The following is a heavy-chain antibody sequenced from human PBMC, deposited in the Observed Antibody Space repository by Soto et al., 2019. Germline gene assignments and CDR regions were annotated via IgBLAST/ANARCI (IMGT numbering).Heavy chain of an antibody. CDR1: GFTFSSYA. Sequence: PGGSLRLSCAASGFTFSSYAMSWVRQAPGKGLEWVSAISGSGGSTYYADSVKGRFTISRDNSKNTLYLQMNSLRAEDTAVYYCAKAVGYCSSTSCYAPGAFYYYSGMDVWGQGTTVTVSS. CDR3: AKAVGYCSSTSCYAPGAFYYYSGMDV. CDR2: ISGSGGST. D-gene: IGHD2-2*01. J-gene: IGHJ6*02. V-gene: IGHV3-23*01.